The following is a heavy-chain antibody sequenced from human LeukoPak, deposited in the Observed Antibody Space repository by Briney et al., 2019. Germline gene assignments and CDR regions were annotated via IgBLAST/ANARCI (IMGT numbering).Heavy chain of an antibody. CDR2: IYYSGST. CDR1: GGSISSSSYY. D-gene: IGHD6-13*01. Sequence: SETLSLTCTVSGGSISSSSYYWGWIRQPPGKGLEWIGSIYYSGSTYYNPSLKSRVTISVDTSKNQFSLKLSSVTAADTAVYYCARDLGSSVGYWGQGTLVTVFS. CDR3: ARDLGSSVGY. J-gene: IGHJ4*02. V-gene: IGHV4-39*02.